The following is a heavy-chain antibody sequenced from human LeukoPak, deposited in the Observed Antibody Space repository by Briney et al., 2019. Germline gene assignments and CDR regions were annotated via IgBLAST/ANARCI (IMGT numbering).Heavy chain of an antibody. V-gene: IGHV4-61*02. Sequence: TLSLTCTVSGGSISSGSYYWSWIRQPAGKGLEWIGRIYTSGSTNYNPSLKSRVTISVDTSKNQFSLKLSSVTAADTAVYYCARGLARSYYYYYMDVWGKGTTVTVSS. J-gene: IGHJ6*03. D-gene: IGHD6-6*01. CDR2: IYTSGST. CDR1: GGSISSGSYY. CDR3: ARGLARSYYYYYMDV.